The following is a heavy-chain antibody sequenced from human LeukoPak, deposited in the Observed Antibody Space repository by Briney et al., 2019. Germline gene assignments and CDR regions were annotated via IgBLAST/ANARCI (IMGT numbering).Heavy chain of an antibody. Sequence: GGSLTLSCAASGFTVSSNYMSWVRQAPGKGLEWVSVIYSGGSTYYADSVKGRFTISRDNSKNTLCLQMSSLRAEDTAVYYCAKRNWYFDLWGRGNLVTASS. CDR3: AKRNWYFDL. CDR1: GFTVSSNY. V-gene: IGHV3-53*01. J-gene: IGHJ2*01. CDR2: IYSGGST.